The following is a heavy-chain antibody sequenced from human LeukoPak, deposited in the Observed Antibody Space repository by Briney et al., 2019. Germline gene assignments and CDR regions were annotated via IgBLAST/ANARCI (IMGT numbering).Heavy chain of an antibody. Sequence: SETLSLTCAVYGVSISSDNWWTWVRQPPGKGLEWVGETHRSGDTKYNPSLNGRVTISMDNSKNQLSLNLISVTAADTAIYFCATRHHSRTYMVPLDSWGQGTLVTVSS. CDR1: GVSISSDNW. CDR3: ATRHHSRTYMVPLDS. D-gene: IGHD3-10*01. CDR2: THRSGDT. J-gene: IGHJ4*02. V-gene: IGHV4/OR15-8*02.